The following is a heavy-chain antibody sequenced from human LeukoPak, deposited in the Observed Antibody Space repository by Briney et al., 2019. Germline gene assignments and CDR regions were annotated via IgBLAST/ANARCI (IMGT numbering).Heavy chain of an antibody. J-gene: IGHJ6*03. D-gene: IGHD3-10*01. CDR2: IYTSGST. CDR1: GVSVSNFY. Sequence: SETLSLTCTVSGVSVSNFYWSWIRQPAGKGLEWIGRIYTSGSTNYNPSLKSRVTMSVDTSKNQLSLKLSSVTAADTAVYYCARDLGGGDVSLGYHYYMDVWGKGTTVTVS. CDR3: ARDLGGGDVSLGYHYYMDV. V-gene: IGHV4-4*07.